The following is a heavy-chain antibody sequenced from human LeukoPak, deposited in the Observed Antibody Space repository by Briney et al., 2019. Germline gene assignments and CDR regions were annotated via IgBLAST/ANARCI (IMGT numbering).Heavy chain of an antibody. CDR3: ARAPKYDFWSGYFLDDAFDI. Sequence: GGSLRLSCAASGFTFSSYWMSWVRQAPGKGLEWVANIKQDGSEKYYVDSVKGRFTISRDNAKNSLYLQMNSLRAEDTAVYYCARAPKYDFWSGYFLDDAFDIWGQGTMVTVSS. CDR1: GFTFSSYW. V-gene: IGHV3-7*01. J-gene: IGHJ3*02. CDR2: IKQDGSEK. D-gene: IGHD3-3*01.